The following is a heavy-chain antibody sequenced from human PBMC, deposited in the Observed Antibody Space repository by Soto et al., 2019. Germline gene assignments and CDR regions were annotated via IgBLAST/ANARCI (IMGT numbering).Heavy chain of an antibody. J-gene: IGHJ6*02. CDR3: ARVIVADRYYYYGMDV. V-gene: IGHV4-30-4*01. CDR1: GGSISSGDYY. Sequence: NPSETLSLTCTVSGGSISSGDYYWSWIRQPPGKGLEWIGYIYYSGSTYYNPSLKSRVTISVDTSKNQFSLKLSSVTAADTAVYYCARVIVADRYYYYGMDVWGQGTTVTVSS. CDR2: IYYSGST. D-gene: IGHD5-12*01.